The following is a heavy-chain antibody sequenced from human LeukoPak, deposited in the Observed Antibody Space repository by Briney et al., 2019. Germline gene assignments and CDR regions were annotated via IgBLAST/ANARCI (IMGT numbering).Heavy chain of an antibody. V-gene: IGHV1-69*05. J-gene: IGHJ4*02. D-gene: IGHD3-16*01. CDR3: ALSWGAYSENYYFAY. CDR2: IIPICGTA. CDR1: GGTFSSYA. Sequence: SVKVSCKASGGTFSSYAISWVRQAPGQGLEWMGGIIPICGTANYAQKFQGRVTITTDESTSTAYMELSSLRSEDTAVYYCALSWGAYSENYYFAYWGQGTLVTVSS.